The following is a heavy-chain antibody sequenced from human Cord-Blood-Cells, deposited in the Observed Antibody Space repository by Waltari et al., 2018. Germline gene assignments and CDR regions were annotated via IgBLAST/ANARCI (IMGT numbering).Heavy chain of an antibody. V-gene: IGHV4-34*01. J-gene: IGHJ3*02. CDR1: GGSFSGYY. CDR2: INHSGST. Sequence: QVQLQQWGAGLLKPSETLSLTCAVYGGSFSGYYWSWIRQPPGKGLEWIGEINHSGSTNNNPSHKSRVTISVDTSKNQFSLKLSSVTAADTAVYYCARRKPYSSGWYAFDIWGQGTMVTVSS. D-gene: IGHD6-19*01. CDR3: ARRKPYSSGWYAFDI.